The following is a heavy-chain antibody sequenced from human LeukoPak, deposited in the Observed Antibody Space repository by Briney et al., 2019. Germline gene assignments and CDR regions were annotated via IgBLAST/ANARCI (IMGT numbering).Heavy chain of an antibody. CDR2: MNPNSGNT. Sequence: GASVKVSCKASGYTFTSYDINWVRQATGQGLEWMGWMNPNSGNTGYAQKFQGRVTMTRNTSISTAYMELSSLRSEDTAVYYCARGEENVVVPAAIHTYLANWGQGTLVTVSS. D-gene: IGHD2-2*01. V-gene: IGHV1-8*01. CDR3: ARGEENVVVPAAIHTYLAN. J-gene: IGHJ4*02. CDR1: GYTFTSYD.